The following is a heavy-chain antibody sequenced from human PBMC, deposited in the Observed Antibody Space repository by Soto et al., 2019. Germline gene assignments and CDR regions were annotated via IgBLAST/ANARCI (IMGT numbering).Heavy chain of an antibody. Sequence: ASVKVSCKASGYTFTSYDINWVRQATGQGLEWMGWMNPNSGNTGYAQKFQGRVTMTRNTSISTAYMELNSLRAEDTAVYYCAKEKNRFTVTTYRMDVWGQGTTVNVSS. CDR2: MNPNSGNT. V-gene: IGHV1-8*01. CDR1: GYTFTSYD. CDR3: AKEKNRFTVTTYRMDV. D-gene: IGHD4-17*01. J-gene: IGHJ6*02.